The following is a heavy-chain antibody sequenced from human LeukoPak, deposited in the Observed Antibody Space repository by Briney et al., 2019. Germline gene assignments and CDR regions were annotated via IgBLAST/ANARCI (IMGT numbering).Heavy chain of an antibody. V-gene: IGHV4-61*02. J-gene: IGHJ5*02. CDR2: IYTSGST. Sequence: SETLSLTCTVSGGSISSGSYYWSWIRQPAWKGLEWIGRIYTSGSTNYNPSLKSRVTMSVDTSKNQFSLKLSSVTAADTAVYYCARTDGDYAYNWFDPWGQGTLVTVSS. CDR3: ARTDGDYAYNWFDP. CDR1: GGSISSGSYY. D-gene: IGHD4-17*01.